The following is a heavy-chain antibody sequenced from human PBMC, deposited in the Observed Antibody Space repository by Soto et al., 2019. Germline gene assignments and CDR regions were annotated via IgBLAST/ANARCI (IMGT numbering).Heavy chain of an antibody. CDR2: ISSSSSTI. V-gene: IGHV3-48*02. CDR1: GFTFSSYS. J-gene: IGHJ1*01. CDR3: ASRGYYDSSGYKYFQH. D-gene: IGHD3-22*01. Sequence: GGSLRLSCAASGFTFSSYSMNWVRQAPGKGLEWVSYISSSSSTIYYADSVKGRFTVSRDNAKNSLYLQMNSLRDEDTAVYYCASRGYYDSSGYKYFQHWGQGTLVTVSS.